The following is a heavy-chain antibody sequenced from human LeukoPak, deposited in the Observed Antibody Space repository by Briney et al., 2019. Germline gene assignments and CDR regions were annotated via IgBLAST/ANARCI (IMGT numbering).Heavy chain of an antibody. CDR2: ISPSGGIT. J-gene: IGHJ1*01. CDR3: AKDDDWGRYKH. CDR1: GFTFSSHG. V-gene: IGHV3-23*01. Sequence: GGPLRLSCAASGFTFSSHGMNWVRQAPGKGLEWVSGISPSGGITYYTDSVKGRFTISRDNSKNTQSLQMNSLRAEDTAVYYCAKDDDWGRYKHWGQGTLVTVSS. D-gene: IGHD3-16*01.